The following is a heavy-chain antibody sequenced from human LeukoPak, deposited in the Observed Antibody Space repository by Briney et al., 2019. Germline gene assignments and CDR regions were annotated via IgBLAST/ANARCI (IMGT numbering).Heavy chain of an antibody. Sequence: SVKVSCKASGGTFSTYTISWVRQAPGQGLEWMGGIIPIFGAANYAQKFQGRVTITTDEFTSTAYMELSSLRSEDTAVYYCARSSSSWYGGWFDPWGQGTLVTVSS. J-gene: IGHJ5*02. CDR3: ARSSSSWYGGWFDP. D-gene: IGHD6-13*01. CDR1: GGTFSTYT. CDR2: IIPIFGAA. V-gene: IGHV1-69*05.